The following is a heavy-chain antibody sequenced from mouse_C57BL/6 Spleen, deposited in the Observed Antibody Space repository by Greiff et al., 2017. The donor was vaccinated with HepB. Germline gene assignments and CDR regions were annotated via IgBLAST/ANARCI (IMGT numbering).Heavy chain of an antibody. Sequence: QVQLQQSGAELARPGASVKLSCKASGYTFTSYGISWVKQRTGQGLEWIGEIYPRSGNTYYNEKFKGKATLTADKSSSTAYMELRSLTSEDSAVYFCARGDTTVVATDYAMDYWGQGTSVTVSS. CDR2: IYPRSGNT. J-gene: IGHJ4*01. CDR3: ARGDTTVVATDYAMDY. D-gene: IGHD1-1*01. CDR1: GYTFTSYG. V-gene: IGHV1-81*01.